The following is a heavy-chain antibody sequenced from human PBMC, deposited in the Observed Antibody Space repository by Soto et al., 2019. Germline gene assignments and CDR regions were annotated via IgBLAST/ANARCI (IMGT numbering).Heavy chain of an antibody. J-gene: IGHJ4*02. CDR2: ISAYNGNT. D-gene: IGHD4-17*01. V-gene: IGHV1-18*01. CDR1: GYTFTSYG. Sequence: QVQLVQSGAEVKKPGASVKVSCKASGYTFTSYGISWVRQAPGQGLEWMGWISAYNGNTNYAQKLQGRVTMTTDTSTSTAYKELRSLRSDDTAVYYCARDRTYDYGDYVIGYWGQGTLVTVSS. CDR3: ARDRTYDYGDYVIGY.